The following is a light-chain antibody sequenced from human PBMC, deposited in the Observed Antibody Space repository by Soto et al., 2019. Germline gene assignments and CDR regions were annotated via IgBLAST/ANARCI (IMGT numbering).Light chain of an antibody. Sequence: QSVLTQPPSVSGAPGQRVTISCTGSSSNIGADYDVHWYQQLPGTAPKLLIYGISNRPSGVPDRFSASKSGTSASLAITGLQAEDEADYYCQSYDSSLSGVVFGGGTKLTVL. V-gene: IGLV1-40*01. CDR1: SSNIGADYD. CDR2: GIS. J-gene: IGLJ2*01. CDR3: QSYDSSLSGVV.